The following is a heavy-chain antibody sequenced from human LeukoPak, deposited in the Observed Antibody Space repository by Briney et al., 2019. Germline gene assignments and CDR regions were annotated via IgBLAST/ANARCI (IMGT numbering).Heavy chain of an antibody. D-gene: IGHD6-19*01. J-gene: IGHJ4*02. CDR3: AKDPTRPIAVAGTFDY. CDR1: GFTFSSYA. V-gene: IGHV3-23*01. Sequence: GGSLRLSCVASGFTFSSYAMSWVRQAPGKGLEWVSAISGGGGSTYYADSVKGRFTISRDNSKNTLYLQMSSLRAEDTAVYYCAKDPTRPIAVAGTFDYWGQGTLVTVSS. CDR2: ISGGGGST.